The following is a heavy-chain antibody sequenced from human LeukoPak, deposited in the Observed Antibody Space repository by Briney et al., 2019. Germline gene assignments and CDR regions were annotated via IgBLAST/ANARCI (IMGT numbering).Heavy chain of an antibody. CDR2: ISGSGGST. CDR1: GFTFTSYA. J-gene: IGHJ4*02. V-gene: IGHV3-23*01. D-gene: IGHD3-22*01. Sequence: GGSLRLSCAASGFTFTSYAMSWVRQAPGKGLEWVSGISGSGGSTYYADSVKGRFSISRDNSKNTLYLQMNSLRAEDTAVYYCAKDYYDGSGYDYWGQGTLVTVSS. CDR3: AKDYYDGSGYDY.